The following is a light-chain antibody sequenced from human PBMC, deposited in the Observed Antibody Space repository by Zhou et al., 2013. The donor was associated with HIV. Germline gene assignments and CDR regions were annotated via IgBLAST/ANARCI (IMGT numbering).Light chain of an antibody. CDR2: GAS. J-gene: IGKJ2*01. V-gene: IGKV1-39*01. CDR3: QQANRFPQT. CDR1: QSISSY. Sequence: DIQMTQSPSSLSASVGDRVTITCRASQSISSYLNWYQQKPGKAPKLLIYGASSLQSGVPSRFSGSGFGTDFTLTINRLHPEDFATYYCQQANRFPQTFGQGTKVEIK.